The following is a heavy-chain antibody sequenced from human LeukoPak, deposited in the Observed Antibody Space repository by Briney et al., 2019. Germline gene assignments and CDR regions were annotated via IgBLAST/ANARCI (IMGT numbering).Heavy chain of an antibody. V-gene: IGHV3-48*01. CDR3: ARGLRFLEWLDAFDI. D-gene: IGHD3-3*01. J-gene: IGHJ3*02. CDR1: GFTLSNYG. Sequence: GGSLRLSCAVSGFTLSNYGMHWVRQAPGKGLEWVSYISSSSSTIYYADSVKGRFTISRDNAKNSLYLQMNSLRAEDTAVYYCARGLRFLEWLDAFDIWGQGTMATVSS. CDR2: ISSSSSTI.